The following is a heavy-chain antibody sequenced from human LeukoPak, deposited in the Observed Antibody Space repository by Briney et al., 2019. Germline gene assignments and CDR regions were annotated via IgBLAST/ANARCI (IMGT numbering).Heavy chain of an antibody. CDR1: EFTFSAYW. V-gene: IGHV3-74*01. CDR2: IRGDGSMT. J-gene: IGHJ4*02. CDR3: ARENLAAAADY. Sequence: GGSLRLSCAASEFTFSAYWMHWVRQAPGKGLVWVSRIRGDGSMTNYADSVKGRFTTSRDNAKNTLYLQMNSLRLEDTAVYYCARENLAAAADYWGQGTVVTVSS. D-gene: IGHD6-25*01.